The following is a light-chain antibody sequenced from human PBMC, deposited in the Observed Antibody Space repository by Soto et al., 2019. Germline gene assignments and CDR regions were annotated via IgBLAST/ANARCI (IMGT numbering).Light chain of an antibody. CDR2: AAS. Sequence: DIQMTQSPSSLSASVGDRVTITCRASQAISNYLAWYQQKPGKVPKVLISAASTLHSGVPSRISGSGSGTDFTLTISSLQPEDVATYYCQKYNSAPWTFGQGTKVEIK. CDR3: QKYNSAPWT. CDR1: QAISNY. V-gene: IGKV1-27*01. J-gene: IGKJ1*01.